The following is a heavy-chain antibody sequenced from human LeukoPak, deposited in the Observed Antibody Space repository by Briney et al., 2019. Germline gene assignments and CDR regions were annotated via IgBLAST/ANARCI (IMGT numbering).Heavy chain of an antibody. V-gene: IGHV3-53*01. CDR1: GFTVSSNY. CDR3: ARDLGRYSSSVY. J-gene: IGHJ4*02. D-gene: IGHD6-6*01. Sequence: GGSPRLSCAASGFTVSSNYMSWVRQAPGKGLEWVSVIYSGGSTYYADSVKGRFTISRDNSKNTLYLQMNSLRAEDTAVYYCARDLGRYSSSVYWGQGTLVTVSS. CDR2: IYSGGST.